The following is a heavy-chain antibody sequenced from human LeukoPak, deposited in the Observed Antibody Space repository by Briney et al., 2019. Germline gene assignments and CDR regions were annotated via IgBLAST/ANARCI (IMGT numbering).Heavy chain of an antibody. J-gene: IGHJ5*02. D-gene: IGHD1-26*01. Sequence: ASVKISCKASGYTFTDYYMHWVRQAPGQGLEWMGWINPNTGDTKYAQKFQGWVTMTRDTSINTAYMELRRLKSDDTAVYFCAKGALHAGSYYDPWGQGTLVTVSA. V-gene: IGHV1-2*04. CDR2: INPNTGDT. CDR1: GYTFTDYY. CDR3: AKGALHAGSYYDP.